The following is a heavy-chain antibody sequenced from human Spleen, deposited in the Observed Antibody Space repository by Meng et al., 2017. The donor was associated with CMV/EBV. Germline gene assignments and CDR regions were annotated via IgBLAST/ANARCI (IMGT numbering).Heavy chain of an antibody. Sequence: SVSSFADYWFGWVPQVPWKVLAWMGIIYPGDSDTRYSPSFQGQVTISADKSISTAYLQWSSPKASDTAMYYCARHASYSSSLGPFDPWGQGTLVTVSS. J-gene: IGHJ5*02. D-gene: IGHD6-13*01. CDR2: IYPGDSDT. CDR3: ARHASYSSSLGPFDP. V-gene: IGHV5-51*01. CDR1: VSSFADYW.